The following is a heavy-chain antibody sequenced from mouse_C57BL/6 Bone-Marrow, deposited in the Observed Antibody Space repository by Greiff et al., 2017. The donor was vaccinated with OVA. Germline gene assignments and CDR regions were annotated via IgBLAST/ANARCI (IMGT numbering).Heavy chain of an antibody. V-gene: IGHV14-4*01. CDR1: GFNIKDDY. J-gene: IGHJ2*01. CDR3: TTCYYGSSY. D-gene: IGHD1-1*01. CDR2: IDPENGDT. Sequence: VQLKESGAELVRPGASVKLSCTASGFNIKDDYMHWVKQRPEQGLEWIGWIDPENGDTEYASKFQGKATITADTSSNTAYLQLSSLTSEDTAVYYCTTCYYGSSYWGQGTTLTVSS.